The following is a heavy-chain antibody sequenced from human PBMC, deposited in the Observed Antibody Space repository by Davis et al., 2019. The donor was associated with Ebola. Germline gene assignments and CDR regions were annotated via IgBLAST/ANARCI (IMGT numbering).Heavy chain of an antibody. CDR2: IYYSGST. CDR3: ARESAAAGTRRRNWFDP. CDR1: GGSINTGDYF. D-gene: IGHD6-13*01. J-gene: IGHJ5*02. Sequence: PSETLSLTCTVSGGSINTGDYFWSWIRQPPGKGLEWIGYIYYSGSTYYNPSLKSRVTISVDTSKNQFSLKLSSVTAADTAVYYCARESAAAGTRRRNWFDPWGQGTLVTVSS. V-gene: IGHV4-30-4*01.